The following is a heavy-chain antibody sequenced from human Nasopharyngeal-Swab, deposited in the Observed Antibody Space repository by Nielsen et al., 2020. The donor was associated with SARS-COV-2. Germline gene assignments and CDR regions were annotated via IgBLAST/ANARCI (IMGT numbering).Heavy chain of an antibody. V-gene: IGHV3-30-3*01. CDR1: GFTFSSYA. D-gene: IGHD2/OR15-2a*01. Sequence: GESLKISCAASGFTFSSYAMHWVRQAPGKGLEWVAAISYDGSNKYYADSVKGRFTISRDNSKNTLYLQMNSLRAEDTAVYYCARGNRPVAFDTWGQGTMVTVSS. J-gene: IGHJ3*02. CDR3: ARGNRPVAFDT. CDR2: ISYDGSNK.